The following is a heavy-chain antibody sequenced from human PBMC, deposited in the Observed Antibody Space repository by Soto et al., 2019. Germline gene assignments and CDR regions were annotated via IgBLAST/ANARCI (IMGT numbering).Heavy chain of an antibody. Sequence: GGSLRLSCAASGFTFSSYWMHWVRQAPGKGLVWVSRINSDGSSTSYADSVKGRFTISRDNAKNTLYLQMNSLRAEDTAVYYCARVPRIAVADNNANYYYYGMDVWGQGTTVTVSS. CDR3: ARVPRIAVADNNANYYYYGMDV. J-gene: IGHJ6*02. V-gene: IGHV3-74*01. CDR2: INSDGSST. D-gene: IGHD6-19*01. CDR1: GFTFSSYW.